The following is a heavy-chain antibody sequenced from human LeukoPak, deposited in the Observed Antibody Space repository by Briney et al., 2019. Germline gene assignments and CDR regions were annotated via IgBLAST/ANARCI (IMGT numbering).Heavy chain of an antibody. V-gene: IGHV1-2*02. CDR1: GYTFTGYY. Sequence: ASVKVSCKASGYTFTGYYMHWVRQAPGQGLAGMGWINPNSGGTNYAQKFQGRATMTRDTSISTAYMELSRLRSDDTAVYYCARDRDGYNSYFDYWGQGTLVTVSS. J-gene: IGHJ4*01. CDR2: INPNSGGT. CDR3: ARDRDGYNSYFDY. D-gene: IGHD5-24*01.